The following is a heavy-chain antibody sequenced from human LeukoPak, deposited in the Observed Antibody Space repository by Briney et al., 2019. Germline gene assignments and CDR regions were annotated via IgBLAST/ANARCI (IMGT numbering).Heavy chain of an antibody. CDR2: INPNSGGT. V-gene: IGHV1-2*02. J-gene: IGHJ4*02. Sequence: ASVKVSCTASGYTFTGYYMHWVRPAPGQGLEWMGWINPNSGGTNYAQKFQGRVTMTRDTSISTAYMELSRLRSDDTAVYYCAREGNSYCGGDCYSDYWGQGTLVTVSS. CDR1: GYTFTGYY. CDR3: AREGNSYCGGDCYSDY. D-gene: IGHD2-21*02.